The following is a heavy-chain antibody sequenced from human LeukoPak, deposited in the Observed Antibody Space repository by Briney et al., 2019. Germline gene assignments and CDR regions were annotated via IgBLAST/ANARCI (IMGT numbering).Heavy chain of an antibody. CDR2: FDPEDGET. CDR3: ATSAGQTPILPDFDY. CDR1: GYTLTELS. D-gene: IGHD4-23*01. Sequence: GASVKVSCKVSGYTLTELSMHWVRQAPGKGLEWMGGFDPEDGETIYAQKFQGRVTMTEDTSTDTAYMELSSLRSEDTAVYYCATSAGQTPILPDFDYWGQGTLVTVSS. V-gene: IGHV1-24*01. J-gene: IGHJ4*02.